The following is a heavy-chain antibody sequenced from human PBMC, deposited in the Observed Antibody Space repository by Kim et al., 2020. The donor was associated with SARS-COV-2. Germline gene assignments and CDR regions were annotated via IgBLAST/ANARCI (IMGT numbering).Heavy chain of an antibody. V-gene: IGHV1-69*04. D-gene: IGHD2-15*01. CDR1: GGTFSSYA. CDR3: ARDKMLNELVEFYYYYGMDV. Sequence: SVKVSCKASGGTFSSYAISWVRQAPGQGLEWMGRIIPILGIANYAQKFQGRVTITADKSTSTAYMELSSLRSEDTAVYYCARDKMLNELVEFYYYYGMDVWGQGTTVTVSS. J-gene: IGHJ6*02. CDR2: IIPILGIA.